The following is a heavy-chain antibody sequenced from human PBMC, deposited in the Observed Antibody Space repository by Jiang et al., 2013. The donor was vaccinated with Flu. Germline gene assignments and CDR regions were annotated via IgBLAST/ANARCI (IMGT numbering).Heavy chain of an antibody. D-gene: IGHD5-24*01. V-gene: IGHV4-61*01. Sequence: GPGLVKPSETLSLTCTVSGGSVGSDDYYGGSVGSDQYYWGWIRQPPGKGLEWIGYVYYSGSTNFNPSLKSRITVSVDTSKNQFSLKLTSVTTADTAVYYCTRVRRDGYARLGGPLDYWGQGNPGRSSPQ. CDR1: GGSVGSDDYYGGSVGSDQYY. J-gene: IGHJ4*02. CDR2: VYYSGST. CDR3: TRVRRDGYARLGGPLDY.